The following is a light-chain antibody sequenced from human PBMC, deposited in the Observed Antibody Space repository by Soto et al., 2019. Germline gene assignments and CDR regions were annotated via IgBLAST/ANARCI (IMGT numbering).Light chain of an antibody. CDR3: TSYAGSNNYV. V-gene: IGLV2-8*01. CDR1: SSVVVVYNY. CDR2: DVS. Sequence: QSVLTRPPSASGSPGQSVTIACTGTSSVVVVYNYVSGYPHHPGKTPQLMIYDVSKLPSGVPDRFSGSKSRNTASLTVSGHQAEGEADYYCTSYAGSNNYVFGTGTKVTVL. J-gene: IGLJ1*01.